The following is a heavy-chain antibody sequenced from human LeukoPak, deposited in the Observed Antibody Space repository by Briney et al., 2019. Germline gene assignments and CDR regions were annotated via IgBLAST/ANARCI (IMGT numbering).Heavy chain of an antibody. CDR3: ARVDSGSLRVLDF. D-gene: IGHD1-26*01. V-gene: IGHV3-11*01. CDR1: GFTFSDYY. J-gene: IGHJ4*02. CDR2: ISSSGGTI. Sequence: GGSLRLSCAASGFTFSDYYMNWIRQAPGKGLEWISYISSSGGTIYYADSVKGRFTISRDNAKNSLYLQMNSLRAGDTAIYYCARVDSGSLRVLDFWGQGTLVTVSS.